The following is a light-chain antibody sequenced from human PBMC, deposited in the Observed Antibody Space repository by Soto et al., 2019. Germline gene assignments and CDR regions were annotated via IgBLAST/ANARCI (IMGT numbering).Light chain of an antibody. CDR2: GAS. V-gene: IGKV1-39*01. J-gene: IGKJ1*01. Sequence: DIPMTQSPSSLSASVGDRVTITCRASQNINSDLNWYQQKPGKAPKLLIYGASTLQGGVPSRFSGSGSGTDFTLTITSLQPEDFATFYCQQSYNVPPWTFGQGTKVEI. CDR1: QNINSD. CDR3: QQSYNVPPWT.